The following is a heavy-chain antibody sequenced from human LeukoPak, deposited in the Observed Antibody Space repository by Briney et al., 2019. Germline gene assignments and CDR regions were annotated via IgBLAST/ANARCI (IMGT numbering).Heavy chain of an antibody. J-gene: IGHJ5*02. CDR1: GYSFTSYW. CDR3: ARSFYDILPGYNTWFDP. CDR2: IDPSDSCT. Sequence: GESLKISCKGSGYSFTSYWISWVRQMPGKGLEWMGRIDPSDSCTNYSPSFQGHGTISADKSISTAYLQWSSLKASDTAMYYCARSFYDILPGYNTWFDPWGQGTLVTVSS. V-gene: IGHV5-10-1*01. D-gene: IGHD3-9*01.